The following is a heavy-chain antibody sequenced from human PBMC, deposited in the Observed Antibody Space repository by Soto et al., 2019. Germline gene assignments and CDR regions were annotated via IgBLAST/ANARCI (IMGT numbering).Heavy chain of an antibody. V-gene: IGHV3-30-3*01. Sequence: QVQLVESGGGVVQPERSLRLSCVASGFSFSNYAMHWVRQAPGKGLEWVAVISYDGSNKYYADSVKGRFTISRDNSKNTLSLEMSSLRADDTDMYYCARDLIAALGTPNSWGQGTLVTVSS. CDR3: ARDLIAALGTPNS. J-gene: IGHJ4*02. D-gene: IGHD6-13*01. CDR1: GFSFSNYA. CDR2: ISYDGSNK.